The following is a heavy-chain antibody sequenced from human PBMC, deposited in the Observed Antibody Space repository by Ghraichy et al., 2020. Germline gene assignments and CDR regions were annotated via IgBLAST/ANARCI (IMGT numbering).Heavy chain of an antibody. CDR1: GFTFSTST. CDR3: VRGVNDYGGYILGY. Sequence: GGSLRLSCAASGFTFSTSTMNWVRQAPGKGLEWVSSISSSSTYIYYADSVKGRFTISRDNAQNSLSLQMNSLRAEDTAVYYCVRGVNDYGGYILGYWGQGPLVTVS. V-gene: IGHV3-21*01. J-gene: IGHJ4*02. D-gene: IGHD4-17*01. CDR2: ISSSSTYI.